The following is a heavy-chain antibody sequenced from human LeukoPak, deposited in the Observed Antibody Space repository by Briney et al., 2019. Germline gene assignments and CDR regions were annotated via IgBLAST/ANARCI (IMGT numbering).Heavy chain of an antibody. CDR3: AKTNNYYDSSGYYYYFDY. CDR2: IIPIFGTA. D-gene: IGHD3-22*01. CDR1: GGTFSSYA. J-gene: IGHJ4*02. Sequence: SVKVSCKASGGTFSSYAISWVRQAPGQGLEWMGGIIPIFGTANYAQKLQGRVTVTTDTSTSTAYMELRSLRSDDTAVYYCAKTNNYYDSSGYYYYFDYWGQGTLVTVSS. V-gene: IGHV1-69*05.